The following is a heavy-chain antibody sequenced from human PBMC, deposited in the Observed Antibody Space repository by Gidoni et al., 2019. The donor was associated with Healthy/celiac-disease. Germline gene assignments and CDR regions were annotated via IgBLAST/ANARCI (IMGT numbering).Heavy chain of an antibody. CDR2: IYHSGST. D-gene: IGHD3-16*02. CDR1: GGSISSGGYS. V-gene: IGHV4-30-2*01. Sequence: QLQLQESGSGLVKPSQTLSLTCAVSGGSISSGGYSWGWIRQPPGKGLEWIGYIYHSGSTYYNPSLKSRVTISVDRSKNQFSLKLSSVTAADTAVYYCARGLMITFGGVIVLDAFDIWGQGTMVTVSS. CDR3: ARGLMITFGGVIVLDAFDI. J-gene: IGHJ3*02.